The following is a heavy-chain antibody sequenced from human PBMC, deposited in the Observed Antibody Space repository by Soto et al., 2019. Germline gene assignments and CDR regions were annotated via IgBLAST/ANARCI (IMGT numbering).Heavy chain of an antibody. J-gene: IGHJ6*02. CDR3: AREGYYSGSGTYSPPRYYGMDV. Sequence: QVQLVQSGAEVKRAGASVKVSCKASGYTFSSYGLSWVRQAPGQGLEWMGWISDYNGNTHYAQKFQGRVIMTTDTTARTAYMELRSLTSDDPAVYFCAREGYYSGSGTYSPPRYYGMDVWGQGTTVTVSS. V-gene: IGHV1-18*01. CDR2: ISDYNGNT. CDR1: GYTFSSYG. D-gene: IGHD3-10*01.